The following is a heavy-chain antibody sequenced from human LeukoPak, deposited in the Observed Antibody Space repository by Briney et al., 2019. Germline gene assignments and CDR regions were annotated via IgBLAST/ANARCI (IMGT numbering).Heavy chain of an antibody. Sequence: GRSLRLSCAASGFTFSTYAMSWVRQAPGKGLEWVSAISFNGANTYYADSVKGRFTISRDNPKNTLYLQMNSLRAEDTAVYFCAKRDSASSQKTFDYWGQGTQVAVSS. CDR1: GFTFSTYA. CDR3: AKRDSASSQKTFDY. CDR2: ISFNGANT. V-gene: IGHV3-23*01. J-gene: IGHJ4*02. D-gene: IGHD6-13*01.